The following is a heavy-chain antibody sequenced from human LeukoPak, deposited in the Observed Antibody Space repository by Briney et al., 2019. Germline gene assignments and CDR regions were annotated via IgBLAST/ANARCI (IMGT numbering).Heavy chain of an antibody. D-gene: IGHD3-3*01. Sequence: SETLSLTCTVSGGSIISYYWSWIRQPPGKGLEWIGYIYYSGSTNYNPSLKSRVTISVDTSKNQFSLKLSSVTAADTAVYYCARLARGVFGVVTTYYFDYWGQGTLVTVSS. V-gene: IGHV4-59*08. CDR2: IYYSGST. CDR1: GGSIISYY. CDR3: ARLARGVFGVVTTYYFDY. J-gene: IGHJ4*02.